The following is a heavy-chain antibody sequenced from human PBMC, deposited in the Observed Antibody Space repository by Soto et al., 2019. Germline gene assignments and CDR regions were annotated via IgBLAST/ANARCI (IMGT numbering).Heavy chain of an antibody. CDR2: ISAYNGNT. CDR3: ARDLIAFVAGIAAAGRIPQSFDY. CDR1: GYTFTSYG. V-gene: IGHV1-18*01. D-gene: IGHD6-13*01. J-gene: IGHJ4*02. Sequence: ASVKVSCKASGYTFTSYGISWVRQAPGQGLEWMGWISAYNGNTNYAQKLQGRVTMTTDTSTSTAYMELRSLRSDDTAVYYCARDLIAFVAGIAAAGRIPQSFDYWGQGTLVTVSS.